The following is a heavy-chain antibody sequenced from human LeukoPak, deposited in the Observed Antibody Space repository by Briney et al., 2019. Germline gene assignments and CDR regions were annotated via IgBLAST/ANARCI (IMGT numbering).Heavy chain of an antibody. CDR3: ARVPPSPYSSSRIHYYMDV. J-gene: IGHJ6*03. CDR2: IYHSGST. Sequence: SETLSLTCTVSGDSIGTYYWSWIRQPPGKGLEWIGYIYHSGSTYYNPSLKSRVTISVDRSKNQFSLKLSSVTAADTAVYYCARVPPSPYSSSRIHYYMDVWGKGTTVTVSS. D-gene: IGHD6-13*01. V-gene: IGHV4-59*12. CDR1: GDSIGTYY.